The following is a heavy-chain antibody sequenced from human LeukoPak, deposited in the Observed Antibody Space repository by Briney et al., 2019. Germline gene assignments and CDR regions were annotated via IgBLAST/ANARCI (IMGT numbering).Heavy chain of an antibody. J-gene: IGHJ4*02. Sequence: GGSLRLSCAASGFTFSSYAMHWVRQAPGKGLEWVAVISYDGSNKYYADSVKGRFTISRDNSKNTLYLQINSLRAEDTAVYYCARDWGVLRYFDWLSYFDYWGQGTLVTVSS. D-gene: IGHD3-9*01. CDR3: ARDWGVLRYFDWLSYFDY. V-gene: IGHV3-30-3*01. CDR1: GFTFSSYA. CDR2: ISYDGSNK.